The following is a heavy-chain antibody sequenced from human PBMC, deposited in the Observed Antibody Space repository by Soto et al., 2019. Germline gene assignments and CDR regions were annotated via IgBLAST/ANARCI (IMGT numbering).Heavy chain of an antibody. Sequence: EVQLVESGGGLVQPGGSLRPSCAASGFTFSSYSMNWVRQAPGKGLEWVSYISSSSSTIYYADSVKGRFTISRDNAKNSLYLQMNSLRAEDTAVYYCASQSSEWLLFASWGQGTLVTVSS. CDR3: ASQSSEWLLFAS. J-gene: IGHJ4*02. D-gene: IGHD5-12*01. V-gene: IGHV3-48*01. CDR1: GFTFSSYS. CDR2: ISSSSSTI.